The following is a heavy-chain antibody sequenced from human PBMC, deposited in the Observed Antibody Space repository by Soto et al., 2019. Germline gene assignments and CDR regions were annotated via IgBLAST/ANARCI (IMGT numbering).Heavy chain of an antibody. CDR2: INAGNGNT. CDR1: GYTFTGYA. Sequence: QVQLVQSGAEVKKPGASVKVSCKASGYTFTGYAMHWVRQAPGQRLEWMGWINAGNGNTKYSQKFQGRVTITRDTSASTAYMELSSLRSEDTAVYYCARVTVAALWYFDYWGQGTLVTVSS. D-gene: IGHD6-19*01. CDR3: ARVTVAALWYFDY. V-gene: IGHV1-3*01. J-gene: IGHJ4*02.